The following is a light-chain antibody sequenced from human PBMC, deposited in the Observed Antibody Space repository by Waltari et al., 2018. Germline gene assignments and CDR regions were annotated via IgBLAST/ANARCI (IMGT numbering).Light chain of an antibody. V-gene: IGKV4-1*01. CDR1: QSVFYRADNKSY. J-gene: IGKJ1*01. CDR3: QQYYRSRT. CDR2: GAS. Sequence: QSVFYRADNKSYLAWYQHKPGQPPKLLFYGASTRESGVPDRFSASGSGTDFTLSINNLQAEDVAVYYCQQYYRSRTFGQGTKVEIK.